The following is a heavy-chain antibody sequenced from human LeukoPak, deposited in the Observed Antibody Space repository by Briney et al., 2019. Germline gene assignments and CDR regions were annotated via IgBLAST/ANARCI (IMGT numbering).Heavy chain of an antibody. V-gene: IGHV4-34*01. CDR2: INHSGST. CDR1: GGSFSGYY. D-gene: IGHD3-3*01. Sequence: SETLSLTCAVYGGSFSGYYWSWIRQPPGKGLEWIGEINHSGSTNYNPSLKSRVIMSVDTSKDQFSLKLSSVTAADTAVYYCASLLDTLNYDFWSGYLDHWGQGTLVTVSS. J-gene: IGHJ4*02. CDR3: ASLLDTLNYDFWSGYLDH.